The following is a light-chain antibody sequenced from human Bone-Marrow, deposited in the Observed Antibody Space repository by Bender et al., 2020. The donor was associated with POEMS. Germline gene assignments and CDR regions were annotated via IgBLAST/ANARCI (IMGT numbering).Light chain of an antibody. CDR1: SSNTGSGYD. CDR2: GND. Sequence: QSVLTPPPSVSGAPGQRVTISCTGSSSNTGSGYDINWYQHLPGTAPKVLIFGNDNRPSGVPDRFSGSKSGTSASLAITGLQAEDEGDYYCQSYDNSLGGWVFGGGTKLTVL. CDR3: QSYDNSLGGWV. J-gene: IGLJ3*02. V-gene: IGLV1-40*01.